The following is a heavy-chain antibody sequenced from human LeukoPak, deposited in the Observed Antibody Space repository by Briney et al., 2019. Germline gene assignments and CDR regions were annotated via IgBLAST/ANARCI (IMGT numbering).Heavy chain of an antibody. Sequence: SETLSLTCTVSGGSISSYYWGWIRQPPGKGLEWIGYIYYSGSTNYNPSLKSRVTISVDTSKNQFSLKLSSVTAADTAVYYCAGSIFGVVTPGYWGQGTLVTVSS. D-gene: IGHD3-3*01. CDR1: GGSISSYY. CDR2: IYYSGST. V-gene: IGHV4-59*08. CDR3: AGSIFGVVTPGY. J-gene: IGHJ4*02.